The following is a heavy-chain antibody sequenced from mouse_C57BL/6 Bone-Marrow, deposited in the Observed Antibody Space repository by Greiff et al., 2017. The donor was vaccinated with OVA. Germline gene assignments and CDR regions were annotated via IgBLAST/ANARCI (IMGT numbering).Heavy chain of an antibody. J-gene: IGHJ4*01. Sequence: VQLKESGAELVRPGASVKLSCTASGFNIKDDYMHWVKQRPEQGLEWIGWIDPENGDTEYASKFQGKATITADTSSNTAYLQLSSLTSEDTAVYYCTTPYRDYAMDYWGQGTSVTVSS. D-gene: IGHD5-1*01. CDR2: IDPENGDT. V-gene: IGHV14-4*01. CDR3: TTPYRDYAMDY. CDR1: GFNIKDDY.